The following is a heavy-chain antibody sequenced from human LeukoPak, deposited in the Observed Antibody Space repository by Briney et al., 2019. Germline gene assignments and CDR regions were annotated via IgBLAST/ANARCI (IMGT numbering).Heavy chain of an antibody. CDR1: GFTVSSNY. J-gene: IGHJ4*02. D-gene: IGHD3-9*01. CDR2: IYSGGST. Sequence: PGGSLRLSCAASGFTVSSNYMSWVRQAPGKGLEWVSVIYSGGSTYYADSVKGRFTISRDNSKNTLYLQMHSLRAEDTAVYYGARGLRYFVWPSLGYWGQGTLVTVSS. V-gene: IGHV3-66*02. CDR3: ARGLRYFVWPSLGY.